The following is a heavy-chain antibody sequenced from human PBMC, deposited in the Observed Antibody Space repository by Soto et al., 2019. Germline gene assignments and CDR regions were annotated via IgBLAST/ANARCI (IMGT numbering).Heavy chain of an antibody. CDR2: IDGDRGDT. D-gene: IGHD2-8*01. V-gene: IGHV1-2*04. Sequence: QVQLVQSGAEVKKPGASVKVSCKASGYTFTNYYIHWVRQAPGQGLEWMGWIDGDRGDTKDAQKFPGWVTMTRDTSINTADMELSRLTSDDTAVYYCARTPNNGRAGVYGMDVWGQGTTVTVSS. J-gene: IGHJ6*02. CDR1: GYTFTNYY. CDR3: ARTPNNGRAGVYGMDV.